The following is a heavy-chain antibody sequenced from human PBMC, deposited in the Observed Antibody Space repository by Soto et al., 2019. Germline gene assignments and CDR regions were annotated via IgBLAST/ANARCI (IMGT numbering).Heavy chain of an antibody. CDR1: GFSFSKYG. CDR3: AKGYEVSPPVASGWYSNYFYGLAV. D-gene: IGHD6-19*01. Sequence: GGSLRLSCGASGFSFSKYGMHWVRQAPGEGLEWLSLISYDGSEKWYAESVKGRFTISRDNSKNTLYLQMNSLRGDDTAVYYCAKGYEVSPPVASGWYSNYFYGLAVWGRGNTVTVSS. J-gene: IGHJ6*02. CDR2: ISYDGSEK. V-gene: IGHV3-30*18.